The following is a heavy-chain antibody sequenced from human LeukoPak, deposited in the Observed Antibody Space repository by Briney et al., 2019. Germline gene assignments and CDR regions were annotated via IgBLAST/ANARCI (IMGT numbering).Heavy chain of an antibody. CDR3: ARGESGSYPQLLDY. D-gene: IGHD1-26*01. V-gene: IGHV3-74*01. J-gene: IGHJ4*02. Sequence: GGSLRLSCAASGVIFSNYWMHWVRQAPGKGLVWVSRINRDGSSTSYADSVKGRFTISRDNAKNTLYLQMNSLRAEDTAVYYCARGESGSYPQLLDYWGQGTLVTVSS. CDR2: INRDGSST. CDR1: GVIFSNYW.